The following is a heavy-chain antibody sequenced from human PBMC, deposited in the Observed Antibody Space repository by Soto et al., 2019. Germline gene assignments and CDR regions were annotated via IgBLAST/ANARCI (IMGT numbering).Heavy chain of an antibody. CDR2: IKEDGSEK. Sequence: EVHLVESGGGLVQPGGSLRLSFAASGFTFSRYWMSWVRQAPGKGLEWVANIKEDGSEKKNVDSVKGRFTISRDNAKNSLYLQMNSLRAEDTAVYYCARAYYDFLWGSYRFDYWGQGALVTVSS. CDR3: ARAYYDFLWGSYRFDY. J-gene: IGHJ4*02. CDR1: GFTFSRYW. D-gene: IGHD3-16*02. V-gene: IGHV3-7*01.